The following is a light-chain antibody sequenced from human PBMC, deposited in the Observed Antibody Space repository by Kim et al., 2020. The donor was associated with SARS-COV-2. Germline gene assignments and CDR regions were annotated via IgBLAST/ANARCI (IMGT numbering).Light chain of an antibody. Sequence: EIVMTQSPGNVSVSPGERVTLSCRASRSISSNLAWYQQKRGQAPSLLIYGASTRATATPARFSGGRSGTEFALTISSLQSEDVAVYYCQQYNDRPLTFGGGTKVEIK. J-gene: IGKJ4*01. V-gene: IGKV3-15*01. CDR3: QQYNDRPLT. CDR2: GAS. CDR1: RSISSN.